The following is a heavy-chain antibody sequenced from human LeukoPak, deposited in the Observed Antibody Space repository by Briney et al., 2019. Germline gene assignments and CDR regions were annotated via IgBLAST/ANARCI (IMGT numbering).Heavy chain of an antibody. V-gene: IGHV5-51*01. Sequence: GESLKISCKGSGHSFTNYWIGWVRQMPGKGLEWVGIIYPGDSDTRYSPSFQGQVTISADKSISTAYLQWSSLKASDTAMYYCARQCCMVGGTIDYWGQGTLVTVSS. CDR1: GHSFTNYW. J-gene: IGHJ4*02. CDR2: IYPGDSDT. CDR3: ARQCCMVGGTIDY. D-gene: IGHD1-26*01.